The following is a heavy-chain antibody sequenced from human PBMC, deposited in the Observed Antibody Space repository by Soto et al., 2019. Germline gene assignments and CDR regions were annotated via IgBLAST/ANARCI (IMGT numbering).Heavy chain of an antibody. Sequence: PGGSLRLSCAASGFTFSTYSMNWVRQAPGKGLEWVSSISDSSSYIYYADSVKGRFTISRDNAKNSLYLQMNSLRAEDTAVYYCAKRSNSSTVDYWGQGALVTVSS. D-gene: IGHD6-6*01. J-gene: IGHJ4*02. CDR3: AKRSNSSTVDY. CDR1: GFTFSTYS. CDR2: ISDSSSYI. V-gene: IGHV3-21*01.